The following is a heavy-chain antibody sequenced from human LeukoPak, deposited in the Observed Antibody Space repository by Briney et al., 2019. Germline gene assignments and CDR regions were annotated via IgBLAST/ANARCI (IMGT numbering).Heavy chain of an antibody. CDR1: GFTFSSYA. V-gene: IGHV3-23*01. CDR3: AKWGDCSSTSCYVSLGDYYYYGMDV. Sequence: GGSQRLSCAASGFTFSSYAMSWVRQAPGKGLEWVSAISGSGGSTYYADSVKGRFTISRDNSKNTLYLQMNSLRAEDTAVYYCAKWGDCSSTSCYVSLGDYYYYGMDVWGKGTTVTVSS. J-gene: IGHJ6*04. D-gene: IGHD2-2*01. CDR2: ISGSGGST.